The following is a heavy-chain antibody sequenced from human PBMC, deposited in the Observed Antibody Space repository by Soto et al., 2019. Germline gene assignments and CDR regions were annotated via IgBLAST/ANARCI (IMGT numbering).Heavy chain of an antibody. D-gene: IGHD2-2*03. CDR3: AKDPGYCSSTSCYQLGYYYYGMDV. V-gene: IGHV3-30*18. CDR1: GFTCSSYG. CDR2: ISYDGSNK. J-gene: IGHJ6*01. Sequence: PWGPRRLSCAASGFTCSSYGMHWVRQAPGKGLAWVVVISYDGSNKYYADSVKGRFTISRDNSKNTLYLQMNSLRAEDTAVYYCAKDPGYCSSTSCYQLGYYYYGMDVRRQGT.